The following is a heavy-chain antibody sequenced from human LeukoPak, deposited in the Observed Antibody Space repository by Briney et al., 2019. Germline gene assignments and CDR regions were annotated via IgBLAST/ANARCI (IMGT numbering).Heavy chain of an antibody. D-gene: IGHD6-6*01. Sequence: SETLSLTCTVSGGSISSYYWSWIRQPPGKGLEWIGYIYYSGSTNYNPSLKGRVTISVDTSKNQFSLKLSSVTAADTAVYYCARHSSSDSDGFDYWGQGTLVTVSS. CDR2: IYYSGST. CDR1: GGSISSYY. V-gene: IGHV4-59*08. CDR3: ARHSSSDSDGFDY. J-gene: IGHJ4*02.